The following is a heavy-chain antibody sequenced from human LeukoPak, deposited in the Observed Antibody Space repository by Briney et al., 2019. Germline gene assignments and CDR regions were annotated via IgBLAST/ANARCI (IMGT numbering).Heavy chain of an antibody. CDR2: IKQDGSEK. CDR1: GFTFSSYW. V-gene: IGHV3-7*04. D-gene: IGHD3-22*01. Sequence: PGGSLRLSCAASGFTFSSYWMSWVRQAPGKGLEWVANIKQDGSEKYYVDSVKGRFTISRDNAKNSLYLQMNSLRAEDTAVYYCARGPYYYDSSGYYYGYFQHWGQGTLVTVSS. CDR3: ARGPYYYDSSGYYYGYFQH. J-gene: IGHJ1*01.